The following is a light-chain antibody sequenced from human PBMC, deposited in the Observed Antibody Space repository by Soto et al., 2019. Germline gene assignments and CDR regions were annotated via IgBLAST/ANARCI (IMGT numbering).Light chain of an antibody. CDR1: QSLRSN. CDR2: GAS. V-gene: IGKV3-15*01. Sequence: EIVMTQSPATLSVSPGERATLSCSASQSLRSNLAWYQQKPGQAPRLLIYGASTRATGIPARFSGSGSGTEFTLTISSLQSEDFAVYYCQQYNDWTPITFGQGTRLEIK. J-gene: IGKJ5*01. CDR3: QQYNDWTPIT.